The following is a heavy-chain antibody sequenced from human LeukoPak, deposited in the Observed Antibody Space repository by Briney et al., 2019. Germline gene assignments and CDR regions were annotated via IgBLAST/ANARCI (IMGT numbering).Heavy chain of an antibody. CDR1: GFTFSSYW. J-gene: IGHJ5*02. Sequence: PGGSLRLSCAASGFTFSSYWMSWVRQAPGKGLEWVANIKQDGSEKYYVDSVKGRFTISRDNAKNSLYLQMNSLRAEDTAVYYCARVPTPTLLAVAGTSWFDPWGQGTLVTVSS. V-gene: IGHV3-7*01. CDR2: IKQDGSEK. D-gene: IGHD6-19*01. CDR3: ARVPTPTLLAVAGTSWFDP.